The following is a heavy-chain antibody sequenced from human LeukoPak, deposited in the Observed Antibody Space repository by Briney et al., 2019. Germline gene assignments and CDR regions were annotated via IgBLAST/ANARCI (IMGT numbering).Heavy chain of an antibody. J-gene: IGHJ1*01. Sequence: GGSLRLSCAASGFTFSSYAMSWVRQAPGKGLEWVSAISGSGGSTYYADSVKGRFTISRDNSKNTLYLQMNSLRAEDTAVYYCAKGPLSQYGDYAEYFQHWGQGTLVTVSS. D-gene: IGHD4-17*01. CDR1: GFTFSSYA. CDR3: AKGPLSQYGDYAEYFQH. V-gene: IGHV3-23*01. CDR2: ISGSGGST.